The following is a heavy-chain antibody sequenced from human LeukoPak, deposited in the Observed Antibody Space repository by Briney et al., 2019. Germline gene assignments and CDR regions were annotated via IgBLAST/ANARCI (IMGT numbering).Heavy chain of an antibody. J-gene: IGHJ4*02. CDR1: GYSFSNYW. CDR3: ARHHGYCGDTSCSSIDY. V-gene: IGHV5-51*01. CDR2: IYPGDSDT. D-gene: IGHD2-2*01. Sequence: GESLKISCEGSGYSFSNYWIAWVRQMPGKGLEWMGIIYPGDSDTRYNPSFQGQVTISDDKSISTAYLQWSSLKASDTAMYYRARHHGYCGDTSCSSIDYWGQGTLVTVSS.